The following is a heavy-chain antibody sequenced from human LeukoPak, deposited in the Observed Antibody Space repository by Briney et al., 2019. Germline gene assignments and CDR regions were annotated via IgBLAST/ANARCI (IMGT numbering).Heavy chain of an antibody. J-gene: IGHJ3*02. D-gene: IGHD6-19*01. CDR2: IKPSGGTT. CDR1: GYTFINYY. CDR3: ARFGLGKHIEVAGIPFDI. Sequence: ASVKVSCKASGYTFINYYMHWVRQAPGQGLEWVGAIKPSGGTTSYAQKFQGRVTMTTDTSTSTAYMELRSLRSDDTAVYYCARFGLGKHIEVAGIPFDIWGQGTMVTVSS. V-gene: IGHV1-46*01.